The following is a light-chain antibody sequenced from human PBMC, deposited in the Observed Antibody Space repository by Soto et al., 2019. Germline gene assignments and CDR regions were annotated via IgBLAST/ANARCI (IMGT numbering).Light chain of an antibody. CDR3: QQFKSYVS. CDR2: GAT. Sequence: IQLSQSPSSLSASGGERVTITCRASQGISSFLAWYQQEPGKAPKLLISGATTLQSGVPSRFSGSGSGTNFTLTISSLQPEDFATYYCQQFKSYVSFGQGTRLEIK. J-gene: IGKJ5*01. CDR1: QGISSF. V-gene: IGKV1-9*01.